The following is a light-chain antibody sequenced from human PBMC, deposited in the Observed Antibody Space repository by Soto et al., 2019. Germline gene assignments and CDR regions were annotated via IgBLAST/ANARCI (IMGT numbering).Light chain of an antibody. Sequence: EILLTHSAGALALSPWYGATLSCRTSQIVSSGKLAWYQQKPGQAPRLLIFGASGRATGIPDRFSGSGSGTDFSLTISRLEPEDSAVYYCQQYGSSLLTFGGGTKVDIK. CDR2: GAS. J-gene: IGKJ4*01. V-gene: IGKV3-20*01. CDR1: QIVSSGK. CDR3: QQYGSSLLT.